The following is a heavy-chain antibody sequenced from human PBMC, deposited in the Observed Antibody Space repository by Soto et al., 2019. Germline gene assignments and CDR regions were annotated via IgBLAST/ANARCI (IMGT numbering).Heavy chain of an antibody. CDR1: GGSISSSSYY. D-gene: IGHD3-16*01. CDR3: ARHYESFDI. CDR2: IHYSGST. J-gene: IGHJ3*02. V-gene: IGHV4-39*01. Sequence: QLQLQESGPGLVKPSETLSLTCTVSGGSISSSSYYWGWIRQPPGKGLEWIGSIHYSGSTYKNPSLKSRVPLSVDTSKNQFSLKLSSVTAADTAVYYCARHYESFDIWGQGTMVTVSS.